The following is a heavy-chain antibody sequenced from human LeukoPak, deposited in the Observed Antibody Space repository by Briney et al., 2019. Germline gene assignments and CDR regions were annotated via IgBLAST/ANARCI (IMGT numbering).Heavy chain of an antibody. V-gene: IGHV3-72*01. J-gene: IGHJ4*02. CDR1: GFTFSDHY. CDR3: ATHMYNEVY. Sequence: GGSLRLSCAASGFTFSDHYIDWVRQAPGKGLEWVGRSRNKGFIYTTAYAASVKGRFTISRDDSKNSVHMHTNGLKIQDTTVYYCATHMYNEVYRGQGTLVTVSS. D-gene: IGHD1-14*01. CDR2: SRNKGFIYTT.